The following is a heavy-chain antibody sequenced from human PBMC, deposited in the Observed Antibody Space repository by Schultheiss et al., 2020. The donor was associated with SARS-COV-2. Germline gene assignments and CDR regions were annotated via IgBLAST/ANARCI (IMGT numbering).Heavy chain of an antibody. CDR1: GGSISSSNW. Sequence: SETLSLTCAVSGGSISSSNWWSWVRQPPGKGLEWIGSIYHSGSTYYNPSLKSRVTISVDTSKNQFSLKLSSVTAADTAVYYCARGGDYGSGSYWGNWFDPWGQGTLVTVSS. CDR3: ARGGDYGSGSYWGNWFDP. V-gene: IGHV4-4*02. CDR2: IYHSGST. J-gene: IGHJ5*02. D-gene: IGHD3-10*01.